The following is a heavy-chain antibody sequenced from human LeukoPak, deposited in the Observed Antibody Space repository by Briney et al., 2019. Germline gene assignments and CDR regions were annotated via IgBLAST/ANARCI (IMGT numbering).Heavy chain of an antibody. CDR3: VKDVGGSYAFDY. D-gene: IGHD1-26*01. CDR2: INVNGGRT. J-gene: IGHJ4*02. V-gene: IGHV3-64D*09. Sequence: GRSLRLSCSVSGFTFSRYAMHWVRQPPGQGLEYVSGINVNGGRTHYGDSVKGRFSTSRDNSKNTLHLQMSTLRAEDRALYYCVKDVGGSYAFDYWGQGILVTVAS. CDR1: GFTFSRYA.